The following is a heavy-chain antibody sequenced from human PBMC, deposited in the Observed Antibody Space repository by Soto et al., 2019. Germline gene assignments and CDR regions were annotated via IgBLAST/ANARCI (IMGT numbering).Heavy chain of an antibody. J-gene: IGHJ6*02. D-gene: IGHD3-3*01. CDR1: GYTFTSYG. CDR3: ARWTGITIFGVVIPPVRRGIDV. V-gene: IGHV1-18*01. Sequence: PVKVSFKASGYTFTSYGISWVRQAPGQGLGRKGWISAYNGNKNYAQKLQGRVTMTTDTSTSTAYMELRSLRSDDTAVYYCARWTGITIFGVVIPPVRRGIDVWGQGTTVTVSS. CDR2: ISAYNGNK.